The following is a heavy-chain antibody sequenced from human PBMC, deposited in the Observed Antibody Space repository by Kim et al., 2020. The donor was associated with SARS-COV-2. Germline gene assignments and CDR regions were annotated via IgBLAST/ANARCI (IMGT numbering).Heavy chain of an antibody. J-gene: IGHJ4*02. D-gene: IGHD3-9*01. V-gene: IGHV3-23*01. CDR3: AKSARVLRYFDWLSSFDY. Sequence: TGRFTISRDNSTNTLSLQMNRLRAEDTAVYYCAKSARVLRYFDWLSSFDYWGQGTLVTVSS.